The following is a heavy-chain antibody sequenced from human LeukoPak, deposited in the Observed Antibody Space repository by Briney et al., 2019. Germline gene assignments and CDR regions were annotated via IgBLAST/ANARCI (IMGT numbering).Heavy chain of an antibody. CDR3: ARDRSSIPIDI. CDR1: GGTFSNYV. CDR2: IIPLFGTV. Sequence: ASVKVSCKASGGTFSNYVFSWVRQAPGQGLEWMGGIIPLFGTVNYAQKFQGRVTITTDESTSTAYMDLSSLRSEDTAVYYCARDRSSIPIDIWGQGTMVTVSS. D-gene: IGHD2-2*01. V-gene: IGHV1-69*05. J-gene: IGHJ3*02.